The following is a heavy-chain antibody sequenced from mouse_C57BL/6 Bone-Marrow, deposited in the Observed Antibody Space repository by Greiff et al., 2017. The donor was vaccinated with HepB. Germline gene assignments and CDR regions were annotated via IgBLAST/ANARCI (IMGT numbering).Heavy chain of an antibody. CDR1: GYAFSSSW. CDR3: AIYYDYDGGV. Sequence: SGPELVKPGASVKISCKASGYAFSSSWMNWVKQRPGKGLEWIGRIYPGDGDTNYNGKFKGKATLTADKSSSTAYMQLSSLTSEDSAVYFCAIYYDYDGGVWGQGTTLTVSS. J-gene: IGHJ2*01. V-gene: IGHV1-82*01. CDR2: IYPGDGDT. D-gene: IGHD2-4*01.